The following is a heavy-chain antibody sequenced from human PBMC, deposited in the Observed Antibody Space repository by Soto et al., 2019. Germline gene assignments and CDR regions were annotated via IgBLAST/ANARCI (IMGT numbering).Heavy chain of an antibody. CDR2: LIPIFGTS. CDR3: AREGRHDILTCLGVMDV. V-gene: IGHV1-69*18. CDR1: GGTFTTFA. J-gene: IGHJ6*02. D-gene: IGHD3-9*01. Sequence: QVQLVQSGPEVKKPGSSVKVSCKTSGGTFTTFAISWVRQAPGQGPQWMGRLIPIFGTSIYAQNFQDRVTITGDASTSTAYMELRSLRSEDTAVYFCAREGRHDILTCLGVMDVWGQGTTVTVSS.